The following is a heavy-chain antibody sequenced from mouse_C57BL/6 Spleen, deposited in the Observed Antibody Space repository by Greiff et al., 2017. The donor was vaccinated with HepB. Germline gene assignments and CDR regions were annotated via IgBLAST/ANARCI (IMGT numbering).Heavy chain of an antibody. CDR1: GYTFTDYY. J-gene: IGHJ3*01. Sequence: EVQLQQSGPELVKPGASVKISCKASGYTFTDYYMNWVKQSHGKSLEWIGDINPNNGGTSYNQKFKGKATLTVDKSSSTAYMELRSLTSEDSAVYYCARGGLGRRGFAYWGQGTLVTVSA. CDR3: ARGGLGRRGFAY. D-gene: IGHD4-1*01. V-gene: IGHV1-26*01. CDR2: INPNNGGT.